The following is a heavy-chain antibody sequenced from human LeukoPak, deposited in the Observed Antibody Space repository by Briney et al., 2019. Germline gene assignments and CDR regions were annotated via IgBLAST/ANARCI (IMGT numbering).Heavy chain of an antibody. V-gene: IGHV4-59*01. J-gene: IGHJ4*02. CDR2: IYYSGST. CDR1: GGSISSYY. CDR3: ARGNSLWYFDY. Sequence: SETLSLTCTVSGGSISSYYWSWIRQPPGKGLEWIGYIYYSGSTNYNPSLKSRVTISVDTSKNPFSLKLSSVTAADTAVYYCARGNSLWYFDYWGQGTLVTVSS. D-gene: IGHD3-10*01.